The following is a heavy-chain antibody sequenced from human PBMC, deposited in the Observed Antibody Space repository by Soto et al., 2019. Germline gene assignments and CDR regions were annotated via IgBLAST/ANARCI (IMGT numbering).Heavy chain of an antibody. CDR2: IYHIGSP. D-gene: IGHD6-19*01. CDR3: VRDRALDSSGHWFDS. J-gene: IGHJ5*01. Sequence: SETLSLTCTVSGRPVSSGGYYWTWIRQFPGKGLEWIGYIYHIGSPSYNQSLKSRLSMSLDASKNQFSLNLTSVTAADTAIYYCVRDRALDSSGHWFDSWGQGTLVTVSS. CDR1: GRPVSSGGYY. V-gene: IGHV4-31*03.